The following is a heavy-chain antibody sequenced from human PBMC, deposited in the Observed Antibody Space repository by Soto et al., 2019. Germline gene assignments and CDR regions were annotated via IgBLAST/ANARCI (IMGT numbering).Heavy chain of an antibody. CDR3: ARGWGIAARQRIPNVFDY. CDR1: GFTFSSYG. D-gene: IGHD6-6*01. J-gene: IGHJ4*02. Sequence: GGSLRLSCAASGFTFSSYGMHWVRQAPGKGLEWVAVIWYDGSNKYYADSVKGRFTISRDNSKNTLYLQMNSLRAEDTAVYYCARGWGIAARQRIPNVFDYWGQGTLVTVSS. CDR2: IWYDGSNK. V-gene: IGHV3-33*01.